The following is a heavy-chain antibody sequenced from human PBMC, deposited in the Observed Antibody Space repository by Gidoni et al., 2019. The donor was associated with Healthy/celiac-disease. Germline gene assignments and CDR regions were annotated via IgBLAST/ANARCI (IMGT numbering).Heavy chain of an antibody. CDR2: IYYRGTT. J-gene: IGHJ4*02. D-gene: IGHD1-26*01. Sequence: QVQLQESGPGLVKPSQILSLTCTVSGDSIRSGEYYWSWIRQRPGKGLEWIGYIYYRGTTSYTPSLKSRVAISVDTSKNQFSLYLRSVTAADTAVYYCARTRAYSGTYCDFDHWGQGTLVTVSS. V-gene: IGHV4-31*03. CDR3: ARTRAYSGTYCDFDH. CDR1: GDSIRSGEYY.